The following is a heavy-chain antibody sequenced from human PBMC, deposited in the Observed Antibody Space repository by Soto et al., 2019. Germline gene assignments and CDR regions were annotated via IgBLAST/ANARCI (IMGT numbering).Heavy chain of an antibody. CDR2: ISYDGSNK. CDR1: GFTFSSYG. CDR3: VKDAPYFDY. J-gene: IGHJ4*02. Sequence: QVQLVESGGGVVQPGRSLRLSCAASGFTFSSYGMHWVRQAPGKGLEWVAVISYDGSNKYYADSVKGRFTISRDNSKNTLYLQMNSLRAEDTAVYYCVKDAPYFDYWGQGTLVTVSS. V-gene: IGHV3-30*18.